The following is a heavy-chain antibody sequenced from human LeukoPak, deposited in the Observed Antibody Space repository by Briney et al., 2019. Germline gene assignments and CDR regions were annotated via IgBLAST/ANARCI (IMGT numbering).Heavy chain of an antibody. CDR3: ARDTSGLDY. D-gene: IGHD6-19*01. CDR1: GHTSTSYA. Sequence: ASVKVSCKSSGHTSTSYAISWVRQAPGQGLEWTGWISAYSGNTRYAEKFQDRVTMTTDTFTSTTYVEVRSLRPDDTAVYFCARDTSGLDYWGQGTLVTVSS. J-gene: IGHJ4*02. CDR2: ISAYSGNT. V-gene: IGHV1-18*01.